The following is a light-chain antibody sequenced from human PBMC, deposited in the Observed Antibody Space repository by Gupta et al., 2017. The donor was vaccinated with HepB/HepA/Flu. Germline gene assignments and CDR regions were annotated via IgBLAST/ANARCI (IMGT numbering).Light chain of an antibody. CDR1: NSNIGDNE. CDR3: SSWDDSLNGLV. J-gene: IGLJ3*02. CDR2: NDI. V-gene: IGLV1-44*01. Sequence: QSVLSQPPSASGTPGHRVTISCPGRNSNIGDNEVNWYRQFPGKAPSLLIYNDIQRPSGVPDRFSASRSGTSASLAISGLQSEDEAEYYCSSWDDSLNGLVLGGGTKLTVL.